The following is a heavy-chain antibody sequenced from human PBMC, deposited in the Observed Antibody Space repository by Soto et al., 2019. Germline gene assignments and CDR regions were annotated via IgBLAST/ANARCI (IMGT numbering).Heavy chain of an antibody. CDR2: IYYSGST. V-gene: IGHV4-59*01. Sequence: SETLSLTCTVSGGSIIGYYWNWIRQPPGKGLEWIGYIYYSGSTNYNPSLKSRVTIIIDTSKNQFSLKLNSVTAADTAVYYCARAEKNDYYYYGMDVWGQGTTVTVSS. CDR3: ARAEKNDYYYYGMDV. CDR1: GGSIIGYY. J-gene: IGHJ6*02.